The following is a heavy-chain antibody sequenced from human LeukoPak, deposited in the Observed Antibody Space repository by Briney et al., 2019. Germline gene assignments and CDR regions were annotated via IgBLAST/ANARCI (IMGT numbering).Heavy chain of an antibody. D-gene: IGHD6-19*01. J-gene: IGHJ6*03. CDR2: ISGSGGST. CDR1: GFTFSSYG. CDR3: ARDPLAYSSGWSYYYYYYMDV. V-gene: IGHV3-23*01. Sequence: GGTLRLSCAASGFTFSSYGMSWVRQAPGKGLEWVSAISGSGGSTYYADSVKGRFTISRDNSKNTLYLQMNSLRAEDTAVYYCARDPLAYSSGWSYYYYYYMDVWGKGTTVTVSS.